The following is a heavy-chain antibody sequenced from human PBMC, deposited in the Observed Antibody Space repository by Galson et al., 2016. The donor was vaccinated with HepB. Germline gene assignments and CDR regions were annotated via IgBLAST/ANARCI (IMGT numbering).Heavy chain of an antibody. V-gene: IGHV3-48*02. D-gene: IGHD2-15*01. J-gene: IGHJ2*01. Sequence: SLRLSCAASGFTFSSYTMNWVRQAPGKGLGWVSYISSSSSSIYYADSVKGRFTISRDNAKNSLYLQMNSLRDEDTAVYYCATQYCSGGSCYSAAPGYWYFDLWGRGTLVTVSS. CDR3: ATQYCSGGSCYSAAPGYWYFDL. CDR1: GFTFSSYT. CDR2: ISSSSSSI.